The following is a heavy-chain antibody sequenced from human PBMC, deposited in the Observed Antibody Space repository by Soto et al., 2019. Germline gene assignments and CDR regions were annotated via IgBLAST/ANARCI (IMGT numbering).Heavy chain of an antibody. Sequence: PGESLRRSCVGSGFTFSAYVMHGVRQAPGKGLECVAVISDTGSSHYYAASVEGRFTISRENSKNTLSLHMDRLRVEDTAVYYCAKDRGGDCPDNSCYFGADYWGQGTPVTVSS. D-gene: IGHD2-2*01. CDR3: AKDRGGDCPDNSCYFGADY. J-gene: IGHJ4*02. CDR2: ISDTGSSH. CDR1: GFTFSAYV. V-gene: IGHV3-30*18.